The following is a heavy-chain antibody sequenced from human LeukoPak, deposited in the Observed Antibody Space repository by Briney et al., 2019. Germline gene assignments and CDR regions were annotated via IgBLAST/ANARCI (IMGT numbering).Heavy chain of an antibody. CDR2: ILGSGGST. CDR3: AKVKGAIVAFDY. Sequence: VRXXXXXGXXWVSAILGSGGSTYYADSVKGRFTISRDNSKNTLYLQMNSLRAEDTAVYYCAKVKGAIVAFDYWGQGTLVTVSS. J-gene: IGHJ4*02. V-gene: IGHV3-23*01. D-gene: IGHD3-22*01.